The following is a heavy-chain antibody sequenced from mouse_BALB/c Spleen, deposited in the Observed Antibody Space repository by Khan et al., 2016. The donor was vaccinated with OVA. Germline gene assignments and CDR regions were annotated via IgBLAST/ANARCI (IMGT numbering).Heavy chain of an antibody. V-gene: IGHV9-3*02. CDR2: INTNTGEP. CDR3: ARDYGSSYGWFAY. CDR1: GYIFTNYG. Sequence: QIQLVQSGPELKKPGETVKISCKASGYIFTNYGMNWVKQAPGKGLKWMGWINTNTGEPTYAEEFKGRFALSLENSASTADLQINNLKNEDTATYCCARDYGSSYGWFAYWGQGTLVTVSA. J-gene: IGHJ3*01. D-gene: IGHD1-1*01.